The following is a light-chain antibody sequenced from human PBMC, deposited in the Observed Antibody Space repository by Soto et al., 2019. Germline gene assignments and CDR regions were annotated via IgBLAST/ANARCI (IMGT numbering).Light chain of an antibody. CDR3: CSYAGSRTPLI. CDR1: SSDVGSYNL. V-gene: IGLV2-23*02. Sequence: QSALTQAASGSGSPGQSISITCTGTSSDVGSYNLVSWYQQHPGKAPKLMIYEVSKRPSGLSNRFSSSKSGNTASLTISGLQAEDEADYYCCSYAGSRTPLIFGTGTKVTVL. J-gene: IGLJ1*01. CDR2: EVS.